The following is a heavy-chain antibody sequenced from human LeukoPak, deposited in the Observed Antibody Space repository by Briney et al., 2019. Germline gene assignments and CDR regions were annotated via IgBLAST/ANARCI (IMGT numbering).Heavy chain of an antibody. CDR2: INPDSGGT. CDR1: VYTFTVYY. J-gene: IGHJ6*03. CDR3: ARGALPRGYCSGGSCYHYYKDV. D-gene: IGHD2-15*01. Sequence: ASVTVSFTASVYTFTVYYMHWVRQAPGQGLEWMGWINPDSGGTNYAQKFQGRVTITRDTSISTAYMELSRLRSDDPAVYYCARGALPRGYCSGGSCYHYYKDVWGKGTTVTVSS. V-gene: IGHV1-2*02.